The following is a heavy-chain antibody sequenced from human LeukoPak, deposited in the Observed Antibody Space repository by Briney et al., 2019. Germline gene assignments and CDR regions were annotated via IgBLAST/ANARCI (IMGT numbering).Heavy chain of an antibody. V-gene: IGHV3-33*01. CDR1: GFTFSSYG. CDR2: IWYDGSNK. CDR3: ARVQKGMAAAGTGGGWFEP. Sequence: GGSLRLSCAASGFTFSSYGMHWVRQAPGKGLEWVAVIWYDGSNKYYADSVKGRFTISRDNARNSLYLQMNSLRAEDTAVYYCARVQKGMAAAGTGGGWFEPWGQGTLVTVS. J-gene: IGHJ5*02. D-gene: IGHD6-13*01.